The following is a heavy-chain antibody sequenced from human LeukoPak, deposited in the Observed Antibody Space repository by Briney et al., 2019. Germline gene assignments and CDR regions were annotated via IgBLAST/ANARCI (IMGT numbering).Heavy chain of an antibody. CDR1: GGSISTYY. D-gene: IGHD3-10*01. J-gene: IGHJ4*02. CDR2: IYTDGTT. CDR3: AKHYMGSYNNRGLDS. V-gene: IGHV4-4*07. Sequence: SETLSLTCIVSGGSISTYYWSWIRQPAGKGLEWIGRIYTDGTTNYDPSLKSRVTMSVDTSKNQFSLKLSSVTAADTAVYYCAKHYMGSYNNRGLDSWGQGTLVTVSS.